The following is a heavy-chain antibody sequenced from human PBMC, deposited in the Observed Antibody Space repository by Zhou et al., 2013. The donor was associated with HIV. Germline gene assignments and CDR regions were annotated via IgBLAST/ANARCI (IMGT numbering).Heavy chain of an antibody. Sequence: QVQLVQSGSEMKKPGSSVKVSCKASGDTFSTDVISWVRQAPGQGLEWMGGIIPIFGTANYAQKFQGRVTITADESTSTAYMELSSLRSEDTAVYYCARHYTSGWYGDAFDIWGQGTMVIVSS. D-gene: IGHD6-19*01. J-gene: IGHJ3*02. CDR3: ARHYTSGWYGDAFDI. CDR2: IIPIFGTA. CDR1: GDTFSTDV. V-gene: IGHV1-69*12.